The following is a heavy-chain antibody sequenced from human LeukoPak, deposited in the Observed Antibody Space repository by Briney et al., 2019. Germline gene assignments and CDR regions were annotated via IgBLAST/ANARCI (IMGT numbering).Heavy chain of an antibody. J-gene: IGHJ4*02. V-gene: IGHV3-48*01. CDR3: ARDTHYSFDY. D-gene: IGHD2-21*01. CDR2: ISISSTTI. Sequence: PGGSLRLSCAASGFIFSSYSMNWVRQAPGNGLEWVSYISISSTTISYADSVRGRFTISSDNAKNSLYLQMNSLRAEDTAVYYCARDTHYSFDYWGQGTLVIVSS. CDR1: GFIFSSYS.